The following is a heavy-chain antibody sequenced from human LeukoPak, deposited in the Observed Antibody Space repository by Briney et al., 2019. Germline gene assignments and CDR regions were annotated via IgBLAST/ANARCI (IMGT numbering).Heavy chain of an antibody. Sequence: PSETLSLTCAVYGGSFSAYYWSWIRQPPGKGLGWIGEINHSGGTNYNPSLKSRITMSVDMSKNQFSLKLSSVTAADTAVYYCARVDKNGGTTFDYWGQGTLVTVSS. CDR3: ARVDKNGGTTFDY. D-gene: IGHD2/OR15-2a*01. CDR2: INHSGGT. CDR1: GGSFSAYY. J-gene: IGHJ4*01. V-gene: IGHV4-34*01.